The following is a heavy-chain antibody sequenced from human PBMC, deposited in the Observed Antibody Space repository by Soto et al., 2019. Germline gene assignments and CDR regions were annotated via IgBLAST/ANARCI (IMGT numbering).Heavy chain of an antibody. Sequence: ASVKVSCKASGYTFTGYYMHWVRQAPGQGLEWMGWINPNSGGTNYAQKFQGRVTMTRDTSISTAYMELSRLRSDDTAVYYCARAIPRVNRQLQGPNWFDPWGQGTLVTVSS. V-gene: IGHV1-2*02. J-gene: IGHJ5*02. CDR2: INPNSGGT. D-gene: IGHD1-1*01. CDR1: GYTFTGYY. CDR3: ARAIPRVNRQLQGPNWFDP.